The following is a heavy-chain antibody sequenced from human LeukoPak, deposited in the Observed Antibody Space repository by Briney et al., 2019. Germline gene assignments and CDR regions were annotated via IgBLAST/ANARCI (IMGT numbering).Heavy chain of an antibody. V-gene: IGHV1-2*02. CDR3: VKGWDSSGYYAFDI. D-gene: IGHD3-22*01. CDR2: INPNSGGT. CDR1: GYTFTGYY. J-gene: IGHJ3*02. Sequence: ASVKVSCKASGYTFTGYYMHWVRQAPGQGLEWMAWINPNSGGTKYAQKFQGRVTMTRDTSISTAYMEMSSLTSDDTAVYYCVKGWDSSGYYAFDIWGQGTMVTVSS.